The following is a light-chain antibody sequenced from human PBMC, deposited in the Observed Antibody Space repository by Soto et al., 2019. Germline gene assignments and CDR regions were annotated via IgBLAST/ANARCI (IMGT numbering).Light chain of an antibody. V-gene: IGKV3-11*01. CDR2: DVS. CDR3: QQRSNWPWT. CDR1: QSVRSY. J-gene: IGKJ1*01. Sequence: EIVLTQSPATLSLSPGERATLSCRASQSVRSYLAWYQQKPGQAPRLLIYDVSNRATGIPARFSGRGSGTDFTLTISSLEPEDFAVYYCQQRSNWPWTFGQGTKVEIK.